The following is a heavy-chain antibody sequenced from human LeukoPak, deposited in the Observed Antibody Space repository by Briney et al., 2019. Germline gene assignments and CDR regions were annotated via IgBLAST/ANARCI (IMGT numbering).Heavy chain of an antibody. Sequence: ASVKVSCKASGYTFTNFGITWVRQAPGQGLEWMGWISLYNGNTNYAQNLQGRVTMTTDTSTSTAYMELRSLISDDTAVYYCARGGVVPATVSNWFDPWGQGTLVTVSS. D-gene: IGHD2-2*01. CDR3: ARGGVVPATVSNWFDP. CDR1: GYTFTNFG. CDR2: ISLYNGNT. J-gene: IGHJ5*02. V-gene: IGHV1-18*01.